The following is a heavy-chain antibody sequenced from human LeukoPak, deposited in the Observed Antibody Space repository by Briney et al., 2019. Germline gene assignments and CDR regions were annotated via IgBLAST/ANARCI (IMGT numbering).Heavy chain of an antibody. CDR1: GFTFSTFA. D-gene: IGHD3-22*01. V-gene: IGHV3-23*01. J-gene: IGHJ4*02. CDR2: IFPSGGEI. Sequence: GGSLRLSCAASGFTFSTFAMIWVRQPPGKGLEWVSSIFPSGGEIHYADSVRGRFTISRDNSKNTLYLQMNSLRAEDTAVYYCARDPRGPTGYDNSARDTFDYWGQGTLVTVSS. CDR3: ARDPRGPTGYDNSARDTFDY.